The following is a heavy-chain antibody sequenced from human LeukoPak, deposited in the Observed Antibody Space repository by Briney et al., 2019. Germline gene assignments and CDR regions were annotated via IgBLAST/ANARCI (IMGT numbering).Heavy chain of an antibody. CDR2: INPNSGGT. D-gene: IGHD3-9*01. V-gene: IGHV1-2*02. J-gene: IGHJ4*02. CDR1: GYTFTGYY. Sequence: ASVKVPCKASGYTFTGYYMHWVRQAPGQGLEWMGWINPNSGGTNYAQKFQGRVTMTRDTSISTAYMELSRLRSDDTAVYYCARSSRFDWSPNVDYWGQGTLVTVSS. CDR3: ARSSRFDWSPNVDY.